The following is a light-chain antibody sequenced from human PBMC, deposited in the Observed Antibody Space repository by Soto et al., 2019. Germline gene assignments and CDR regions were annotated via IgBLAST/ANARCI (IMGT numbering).Light chain of an antibody. CDR3: QQDNNSSLT. J-gene: IGKJ4*01. Sequence: DIQLTQSPSFLSASIGDRVTITCRASQGISSYLAWYQQKPGKAPKLLIYVASTLQSGVPSRFSGSGSGTDCTLTISSLQPEDFATYYCQQDNNSSLTFGGGTKVEIK. CDR2: VAS. CDR1: QGISSY. V-gene: IGKV1-9*01.